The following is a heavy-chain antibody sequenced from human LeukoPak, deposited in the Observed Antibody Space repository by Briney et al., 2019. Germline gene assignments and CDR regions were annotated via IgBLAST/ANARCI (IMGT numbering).Heavy chain of an antibody. CDR2: IYPGDSDT. CDR1: GYNFANFW. Sequence: GESLKISCQGSGYNFANFWIAWVRQMPGKGLEWMGIIYPGDSDTRYRSSFQGQVTISADKSISTAYLQWSSLQASDTATYYYYVDVWGKGTTVTVSS. D-gene: IGHD3-10*01. CDR3: YVDV. J-gene: IGHJ6*04. V-gene: IGHV5-51*01.